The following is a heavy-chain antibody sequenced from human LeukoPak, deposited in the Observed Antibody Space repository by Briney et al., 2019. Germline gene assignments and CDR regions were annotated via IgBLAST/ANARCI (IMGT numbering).Heavy chain of an antibody. Sequence: SQTLSLTCAISGDSLSSNTAAWTWIRQSPSRGLEWLGRTYYRSKWYNDYAVSVKSRMTINPDTSKNQFSLQLNSATPEDTAVYYCARSRQWLNWFDPWGQGTLVTVSS. D-gene: IGHD6-19*01. V-gene: IGHV6-1*01. CDR3: ARSRQWLNWFDP. CDR1: GDSLSSNTAA. CDR2: TYYRSKWYN. J-gene: IGHJ5*02.